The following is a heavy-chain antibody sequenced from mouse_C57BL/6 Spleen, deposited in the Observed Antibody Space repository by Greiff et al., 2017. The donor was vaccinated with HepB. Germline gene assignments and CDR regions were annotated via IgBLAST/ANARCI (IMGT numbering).Heavy chain of an antibody. CDR3: ARSANWEGRYFDV. CDR1: GYSFTGYY. D-gene: IGHD4-1*01. J-gene: IGHJ1*03. CDR2: IYPYNGVS. V-gene: IGHV1-31*01. Sequence: VQLQQSGPELVKPGASVKISCKASGYSFTGYYMHWVKQSHGNILDWIGYIYPYNGVSSYNQKFKGKATLTVVKSSSTAYMELRSLTSEDSAVYYCARSANWEGRYFDVWGTGTTVTVSS.